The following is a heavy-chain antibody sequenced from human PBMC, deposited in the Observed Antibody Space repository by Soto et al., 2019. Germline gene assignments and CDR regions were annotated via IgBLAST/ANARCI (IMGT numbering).Heavy chain of an antibody. CDR2: TSGSGDDT. V-gene: IGHV3-23*01. CDR1: GFTFSNYA. D-gene: IGHD1-1*01. Sequence: GGSLRLSCAASGFTFSNYAMIWVRQAPGKGLEWVSSTSGSGDDTCYADSVKGRFTISRDISKSTLHLQLNTLRVEDTAVYYCVKSDCSTIGWKLLHYWGQGTPVTVSS. J-gene: IGHJ4*02. CDR3: VKSDCSTIGWKLLHY.